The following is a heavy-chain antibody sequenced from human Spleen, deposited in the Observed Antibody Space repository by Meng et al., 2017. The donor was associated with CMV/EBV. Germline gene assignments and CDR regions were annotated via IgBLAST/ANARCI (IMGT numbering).Heavy chain of an antibody. V-gene: IGHV1-2*02. CDR1: GYTFTGYF. CDR3: ARDQSLHHDSWRGYHSAGGFDY. J-gene: IGHJ4*02. CDR2: INPKSGGT. D-gene: IGHD3-3*01. Sequence: ASVKVSCKTSGYTFTGYFIHWVRQAPGQGLEWMGWINPKSGGTDYAQKFQGRVTMTRDTSISTAYMDLRSLRSDDTAVYYCARDQSLHHDSWRGYHSAGGFDYWGQGTLVTVSS.